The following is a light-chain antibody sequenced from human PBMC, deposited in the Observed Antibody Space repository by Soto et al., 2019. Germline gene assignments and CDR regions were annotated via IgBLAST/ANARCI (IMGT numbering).Light chain of an antibody. Sequence: IVVTQSPLSRPVTHGEPASISCRSNQSLLDINGYNYFVWXLQKXGXSPQXXXDLXSSRASGGPDRLSGSGSGTDFTRKISRVEAEDFGVYYCIQSLHTTFTFGGGTKVDIK. CDR1: QSLLDINGYNY. J-gene: IGKJ4*01. CDR3: IQSLHTTFT. CDR2: LXS. V-gene: IGKV2-28*01.